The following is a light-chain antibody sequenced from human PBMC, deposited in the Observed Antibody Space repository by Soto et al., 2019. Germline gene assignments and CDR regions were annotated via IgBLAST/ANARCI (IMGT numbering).Light chain of an antibody. Sequence: QSVLTQPPSVSGAPGQRVTISCTGNSSNIGANYDVHWYQHLPGTAPKLLIYGNSNRPSGVPDRFSGSKSGTSASLAITGLQAEDEADYYCQSYDSSLSGSVFGGGTKLTVL. CDR1: SSNIGANYD. CDR2: GNS. CDR3: QSYDSSLSGSV. V-gene: IGLV1-40*01. J-gene: IGLJ2*01.